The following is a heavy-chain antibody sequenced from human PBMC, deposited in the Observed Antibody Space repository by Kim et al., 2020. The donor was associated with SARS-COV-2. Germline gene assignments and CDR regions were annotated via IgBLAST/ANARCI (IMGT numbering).Heavy chain of an antibody. CDR2: ISGSGGST. J-gene: IGHJ5*02. Sequence: GGSLRLSCAASGFTFSSYAMSWVRQAPGKGLEWVSAISGSGGSTYYADSVKGRFTISRDNSKNTLYLQMNSLRAEDTAVYYCAKDGPYYYGSGTGPDPWGQGTLVTVSS. CDR3: AKDGPYYYGSGTGPDP. V-gene: IGHV3-23*01. D-gene: IGHD3-10*01. CDR1: GFTFSSYA.